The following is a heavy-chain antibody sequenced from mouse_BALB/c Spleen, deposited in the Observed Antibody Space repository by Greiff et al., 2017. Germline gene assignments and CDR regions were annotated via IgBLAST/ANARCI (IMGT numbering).Heavy chain of an antibody. J-gene: IGHJ2*01. D-gene: IGHD1-1*01. CDR1: GYTFTDYA. CDR2: ISTYYGNT. V-gene: IGHV1-67*01. CDR3: ARSIHYYGFDY. Sequence: VQLQQSGPELVRPGVSVKISCKGSGYTFTDYAMHWVKQSHAKSLEWIGVISTYYGNTNYNQKFKGKATMTVDKSSSTAYMELARLTSEDSAIYYCARSIHYYGFDYWGQGTTLTVSS.